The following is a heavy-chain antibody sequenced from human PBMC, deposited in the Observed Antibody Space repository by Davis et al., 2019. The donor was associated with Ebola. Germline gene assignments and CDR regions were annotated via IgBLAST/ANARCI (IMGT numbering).Heavy chain of an antibody. CDR1: GYIFTSYW. D-gene: IGHD2-2*03. V-gene: IGHV5-51*01. CDR2: IYPGDSDT. J-gene: IGHJ4*02. CDR3: ARRGGYCISTSCYAARSFDY. Sequence: GESLKISCKGSGYIFTSYWISWVRQMPGKGLEWLGTIYPGDSDTRYSPSFQGQVTISADKSISTAYLQWSSLKASDTAMYYCARRGGYCISTSCYAARSFDYWGQGTLVTVSS.